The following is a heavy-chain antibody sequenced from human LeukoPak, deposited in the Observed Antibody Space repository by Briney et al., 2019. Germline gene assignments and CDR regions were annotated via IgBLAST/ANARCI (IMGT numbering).Heavy chain of an antibody. CDR3: ARAAAGYNWFDP. D-gene: IGHD6-13*01. J-gene: IGHJ5*02. CDR2: INPNSGGT. V-gene: IGHV1-2*02. Sequence: GASVKVSCKASGYTFIGYYMHWVRQAPGQGLEWMGWINPNSGGTNYAQKFQGRVTMTRDTSISTAYMELSRLRSDDTAVYYCARAAAGYNWFDPWGQGTLVTVSS. CDR1: GYTFIGYY.